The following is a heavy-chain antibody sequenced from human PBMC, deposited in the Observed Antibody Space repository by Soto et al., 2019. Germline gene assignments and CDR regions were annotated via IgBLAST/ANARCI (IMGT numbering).Heavy chain of an antibody. D-gene: IGHD3-10*01. Sequence: GGSLRLSCAASGFTFSSYAMSWVRQAPGKGLEWVSAISGSGGSTYYADSVKGRFTISRDNSKNTLYLQMNSLRAEDTAVYYCVHPGGIGEAYYYYYGMDVWGQGTLVTVSS. CDR1: GFTFSSYA. V-gene: IGHV3-23*01. CDR3: VHPGGIGEAYYYYYGMDV. J-gene: IGHJ6*02. CDR2: ISGSGGST.